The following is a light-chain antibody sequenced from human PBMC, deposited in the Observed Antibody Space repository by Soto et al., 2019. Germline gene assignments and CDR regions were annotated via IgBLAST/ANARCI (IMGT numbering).Light chain of an antibody. CDR2: KAS. CDR3: QQYNSYPVT. CDR1: QSISSW. Sequence: DIPMTQSPSTLSASVGDRVTITCRASQSISSWLAWYQQKPGKAPKLLIYKASSLESGVPSRFSGSGSGTEFSLTISSLQPDDFATYYCQQYNSYPVTFGPGTKVD. V-gene: IGKV1-5*03. J-gene: IGKJ3*01.